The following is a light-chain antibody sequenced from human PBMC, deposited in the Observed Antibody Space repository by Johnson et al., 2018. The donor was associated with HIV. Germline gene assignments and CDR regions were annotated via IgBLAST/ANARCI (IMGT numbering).Light chain of an antibody. J-gene: IGLJ1*01. V-gene: IGLV1-51*01. CDR1: TSDMGNYA. CDR3: GAWDSSLRTAF. Sequence: QFVLTQPPSVSAAPGQKVTISCSGITSDMGNYAVSWYHHLPGTAPKLPSGIPDRFSGSKSGTSATLGITGLQTGDEADYYCGAWDSSLRTAFFGTGTKVTVL.